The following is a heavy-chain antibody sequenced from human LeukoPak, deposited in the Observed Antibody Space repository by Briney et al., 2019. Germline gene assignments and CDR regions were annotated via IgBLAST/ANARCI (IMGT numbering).Heavy chain of an antibody. CDR2: ISSSSSYT. D-gene: IGHD6-13*01. V-gene: IGHV3-11*06. CDR3: ARVPIAAAGTLDY. Sequence: PGGSLRLSCAASGFTFSDYYMSWIRQAPGKGLEWVSYISSSSSYTNYADSVKGRFTISRDNAKNSLYLQMNSLRAEDTAVYYCARVPIAAAGTLDYWGQGTLVTVSS. CDR1: GFTFSDYY. J-gene: IGHJ4*02.